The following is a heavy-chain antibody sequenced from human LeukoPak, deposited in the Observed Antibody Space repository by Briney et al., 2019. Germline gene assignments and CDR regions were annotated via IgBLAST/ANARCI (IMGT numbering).Heavy chain of an antibody. CDR1: GGSISSDY. J-gene: IGHJ4*02. Sequence: PSETLSLTCKVSGGSISSDYWNWVRQPPGKGLEWIGRIYTSGSTNYNPSLKSRVTMSVDTSKNQFSLKLSSVTAADTAVYYCARDRRRSEYYYDSSGSSFDYWGQGTLVTVSS. CDR3: ARDRRRSEYYYDSSGSSFDY. V-gene: IGHV4-4*07. D-gene: IGHD3-22*01. CDR2: IYTSGST.